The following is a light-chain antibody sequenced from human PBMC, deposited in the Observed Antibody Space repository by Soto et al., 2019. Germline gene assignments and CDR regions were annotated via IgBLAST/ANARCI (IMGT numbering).Light chain of an antibody. CDR3: SSYSSGSTLYV. J-gene: IGLJ1*01. V-gene: IGLV2-14*01. CDR1: SSDVGGYNY. CDR2: EVS. Sequence: QSLLTQPPSVSSSPGQSITISGTGTSSDVGGYNYVSWYQQHPGKAPKLMIYEVSNRPSGVSNRFSGSKSGNTASLTISGLQPEDEADYHCSSYSSGSTLYVFGSGTKVTVL.